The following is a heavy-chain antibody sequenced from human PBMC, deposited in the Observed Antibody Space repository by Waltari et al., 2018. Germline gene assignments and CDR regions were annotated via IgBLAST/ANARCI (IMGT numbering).Heavy chain of an antibody. D-gene: IGHD2-15*01. CDR2: MNGNSGNT. V-gene: IGHV1-8*03. CDR3: ARGVGGTIYYYYMDV. Sequence: QVQLVQSGAEVKKPGASVKVSCKATGYTFTNYDVSWVRLATGQGLEWLGWMNGNSGNTVQEQKFQGRVTFTRNISISTVYMELSSVRSEDTAVYFCARGVGGTIYYYYMDVWGKGTTVTVSS. CDR1: GYTFTNYD. J-gene: IGHJ6*03.